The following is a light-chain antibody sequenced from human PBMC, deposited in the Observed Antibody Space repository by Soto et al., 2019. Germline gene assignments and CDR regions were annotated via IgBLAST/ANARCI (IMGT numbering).Light chain of an antibody. V-gene: IGKV1-13*02. CDR3: QQFKSYPIT. CDR2: DVS. Sequence: AIQLTQSPSSLSASVGDRVTITCRASQDIRGALAWYQQKPGKAPKILIYDVSSLQSGVPSRFSGSSSGTDFTLTISSLQPEDFETYYCQQFKSYPITFGQGTRLDIK. CDR1: QDIRGA. J-gene: IGKJ5*01.